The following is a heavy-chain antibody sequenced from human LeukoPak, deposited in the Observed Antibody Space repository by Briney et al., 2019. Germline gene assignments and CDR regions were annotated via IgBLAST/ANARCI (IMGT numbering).Heavy chain of an antibody. CDR3: AKDMGSSGWYGGAFDY. Sequence: GGSLRLSCAASGFTFDDYAMHWVRQAPGKGLEWVSGISWSSGSIGYADSVKGRFTISRDNAKNSLYLQMNSLRAEDTALYYCAKDMGSSGWYGGAFDYWGQATLVTVSS. CDR1: GFTFDDYA. V-gene: IGHV3-9*01. CDR2: ISWSSGSI. J-gene: IGHJ4*02. D-gene: IGHD6-19*01.